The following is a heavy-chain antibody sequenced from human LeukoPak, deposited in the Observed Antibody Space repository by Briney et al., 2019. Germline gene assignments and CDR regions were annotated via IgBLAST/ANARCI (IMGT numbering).Heavy chain of an antibody. CDR3: ARSPDWDPFDY. Sequence: SETLSLTCAVYGGSFSGYYWSWIRQPPGKGLEWIGSIYHSGSTYYNASLKSRVTISLDTSKNQFSLKLRSVTAADTAVYYCARSPDWDPFDYWGQGTLVTVSS. J-gene: IGHJ4*02. CDR2: IYHSGST. V-gene: IGHV4-34*01. CDR1: GGSFSGYY. D-gene: IGHD3-9*01.